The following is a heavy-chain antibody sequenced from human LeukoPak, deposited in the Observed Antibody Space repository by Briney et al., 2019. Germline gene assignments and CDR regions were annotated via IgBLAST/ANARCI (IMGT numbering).Heavy chain of an antibody. Sequence: GGSLRLSCVASGFTFSGNWIHWVRQVPGKGLVWVSGIKSDGSSISYADSVEGRFTISRDNAKNTLYLEMNSLGAEDTAVYYCAVTPEYCVSSGCYEYFQHWGQGTLVTVSS. CDR2: IKSDGSSI. D-gene: IGHD2-2*01. CDR1: GFTFSGNW. CDR3: AVTPEYCVSSGCYEYFQH. V-gene: IGHV3-74*01. J-gene: IGHJ1*01.